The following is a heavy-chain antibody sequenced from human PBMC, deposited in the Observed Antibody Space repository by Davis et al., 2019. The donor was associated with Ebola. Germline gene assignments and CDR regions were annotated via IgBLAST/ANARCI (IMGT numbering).Heavy chain of an antibody. CDR2: INSDGSST. D-gene: IGHD5-24*01. CDR1: GFTFSSYW. Sequence: HTGGSLRLSCAASGFTFSSYWMHWVRQAPGKGLVWVSRINSDGSSTSYADSVKGRFTISRDNAKNSLYLQMNSLRAEDTAVYYCARGRWLQSAYFDYWGQGTLVTVSS. V-gene: IGHV3-74*01. CDR3: ARGRWLQSAYFDY. J-gene: IGHJ4*02.